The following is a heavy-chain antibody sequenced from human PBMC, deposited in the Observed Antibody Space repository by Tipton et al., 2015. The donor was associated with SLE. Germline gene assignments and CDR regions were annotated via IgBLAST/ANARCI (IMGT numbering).Heavy chain of an antibody. J-gene: IGHJ2*01. CDR3: ARGGTDYDVWLGCPYFDL. CDR1: GGSVSSYY. Sequence: TLSLTCTVSGGSVSSYYWSWIRQPPGKGLEWIGYIYHSGSTNYNPSLRSRVAISVDTSKNQFSLRLDSMTSADTAVYYCARGGTDYDVWLGCPYFDLWGRGTLVTVSS. D-gene: IGHD3-3*01. V-gene: IGHV4-59*02. CDR2: IYHSGST.